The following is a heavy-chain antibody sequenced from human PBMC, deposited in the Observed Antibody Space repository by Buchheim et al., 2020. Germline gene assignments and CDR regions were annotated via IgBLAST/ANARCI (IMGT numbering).Heavy chain of an antibody. CDR3: ARTSNDRYCSGGSCHRAIGFDY. CDR2: IIPIFGTA. Sequence: QVQLVQSGAEVKKPGSSVKVSCKASGGTFSSYAISWVRQAPGQGLEWMGGIIPIFGTANYAQKFQGRVTITADKSTSTAYMELSSLGSEDTAVYYCARTSNDRYCSGGSCHRAIGFDYWGQGTL. CDR1: GGTFSSYA. D-gene: IGHD2-15*01. J-gene: IGHJ4*02. V-gene: IGHV1-69*06.